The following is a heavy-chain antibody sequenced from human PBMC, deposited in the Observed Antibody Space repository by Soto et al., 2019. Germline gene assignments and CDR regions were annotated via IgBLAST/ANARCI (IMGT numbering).Heavy chain of an antibody. CDR1: GFTFNNYA. CDR3: AKLGSSAWSPHYYFDY. D-gene: IGHD3-10*01. CDR2: ITGSGSDT. V-gene: IGHV3-23*01. J-gene: IGHJ4*02. Sequence: GGSLRLSCAASGFTFNNYAMGWVRQAPGEGLEWVSAITGSGSDTYYLDSVKGRFTISRDNSKNTLFLQMNSLRAEDTAIYYCAKLGSSAWSPHYYFDYWGQGTLVTSPQ.